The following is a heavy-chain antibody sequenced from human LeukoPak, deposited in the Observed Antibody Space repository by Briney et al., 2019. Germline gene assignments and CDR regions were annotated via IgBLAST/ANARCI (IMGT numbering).Heavy chain of an antibody. CDR1: GYTFTGNY. V-gene: IGHV1-2*02. D-gene: IGHD3-22*01. CDR3: AREDYYDGSGYYKNKDYFQL. CDR2: INPNSGGT. Sequence: ASVKLSCKASGYTFTGNYMHWVRNAPGQGLEWMGLINPNSGGTNYAQKFQGRVSMTRDTSISTAYMELSRLRSDDTAVYYCAREDYYDGSGYYKNKDYFQLWGQGTLVTVSS. J-gene: IGHJ1*01.